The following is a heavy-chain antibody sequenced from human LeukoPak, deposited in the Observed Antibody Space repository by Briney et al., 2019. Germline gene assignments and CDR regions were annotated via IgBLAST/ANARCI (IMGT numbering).Heavy chain of an antibody. D-gene: IGHD6-13*01. CDR3: ARRYSSSWPWFDP. Sequence: PSKTLSLTCTVSGGSISSYYWSWIRQPPGKGLEWIGYIYYSGSTNYNPSLKSRVTISVDTSKNQFSLKLSSVTAADTAVYYCARRYSSSWPWFDPWGQGTLVTVSS. CDR1: GGSISSYY. CDR2: IYYSGST. V-gene: IGHV4-59*08. J-gene: IGHJ5*02.